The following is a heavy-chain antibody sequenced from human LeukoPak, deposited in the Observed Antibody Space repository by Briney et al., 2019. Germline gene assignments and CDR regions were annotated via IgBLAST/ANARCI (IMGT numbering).Heavy chain of an antibody. CDR3: ARDIWCSSTSCYEYYYMDV. D-gene: IGHD2-2*01. J-gene: IGHJ6*03. Sequence: ASVKVSCKASGYTFTSYGISWVRQAPGQGLEWMGWISAYNGNTNYAQKLQGRVTMTTDTSTSTAYMELRSLRSDDTAVYYCARDIWCSSTSCYEYYYMDVWGKGTTVTVSS. CDR2: ISAYNGNT. CDR1: GYTFTSYG. V-gene: IGHV1-18*01.